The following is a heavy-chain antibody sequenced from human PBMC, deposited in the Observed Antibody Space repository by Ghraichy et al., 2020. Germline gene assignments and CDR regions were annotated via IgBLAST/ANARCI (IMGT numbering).Heavy chain of an antibody. CDR2: IATTGLNT. CDR1: GFTFRTYA. J-gene: IGHJ4*02. D-gene: IGHD2-2*01. CDR3: VRVISLRPSWLGYADL. V-gene: IGHV3-64D*06. Sequence: GGSLRLSCSASGFTFRTYAMYWVRQAPGKGLEYVSAIATTGLNTYSADSVKGRFAMSRYISKKTLSLVMRSLRREDTAMYYCVRVISLRPSWLGYADLCGQGPLVALSS.